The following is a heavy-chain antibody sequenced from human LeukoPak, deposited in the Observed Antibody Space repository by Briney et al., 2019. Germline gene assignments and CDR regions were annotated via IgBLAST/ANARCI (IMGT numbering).Heavy chain of an antibody. CDR1: GFTVSSNY. D-gene: IGHD6-19*01. Sequence: GGSLRLSCAASGFTVSSNYMSWVRQAPGKGLEWVSVIYSGGNTYYADSVKGRFTISRDNSKNTLYLQMNSLRAEDTAVYYCARVGMYSGWSFDYWGQGTLVTVSS. CDR3: ARVGMYSGWSFDY. CDR2: IYSGGNT. J-gene: IGHJ4*02. V-gene: IGHV3-53*01.